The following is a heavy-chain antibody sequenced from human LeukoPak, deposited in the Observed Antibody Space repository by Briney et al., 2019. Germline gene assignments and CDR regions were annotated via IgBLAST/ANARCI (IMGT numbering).Heavy chain of an antibody. CDR2: FDPEDGET. CDR3: ATAIVVVAAKGNWFDP. D-gene: IGHD2-15*01. CDR1: GYTLTELS. J-gene: IGHJ5*02. V-gene: IGHV1-24*01. Sequence: ASVKVSCKVSGYTLTELSMHWVRQAPGKGLEWMEGFDPEDGETIYAQKFQGRVTMTEDTSTDTAYMELSSLRSEDTAVYYCATAIVVVAAKGNWFDPWGQGTLVTVSS.